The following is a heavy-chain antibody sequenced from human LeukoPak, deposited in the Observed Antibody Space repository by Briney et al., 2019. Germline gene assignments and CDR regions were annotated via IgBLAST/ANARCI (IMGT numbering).Heavy chain of an antibody. J-gene: IGHJ4*02. CDR2: ISYDGSNK. CDR1: GFTFSSYA. CDR3: ARGGANYFDY. D-gene: IGHD1-26*01. V-gene: IGHV3-30-3*01. Sequence: PGGSLRLSCAASGFTFSSYAMHWVRQAPGKGLEWVAVISYDGSNKYYADSVKDRFIISRDNSKNTLYLQMDSLRPEDAAVYYCARGGANYFDYWGQGTLVTVSS.